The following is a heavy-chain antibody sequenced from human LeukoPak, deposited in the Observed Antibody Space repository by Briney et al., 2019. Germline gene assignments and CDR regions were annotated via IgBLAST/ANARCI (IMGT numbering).Heavy chain of an antibody. CDR2: INHSGST. V-gene: IGHV4-34*01. J-gene: IGHJ5*02. CDR1: GGSFSGYY. D-gene: IGHD2-15*01. CDR3: ASQVVAAENWFDP. Sequence: SETLSLTCAVYGGSFSGYYWSWIRQPPGKGLEWIGEINHSGSTNYNPSLKSRVTISVDTSKNQFSLKLSSVTAADTAVYYCASQVVAAENWFDPWGQGTLVTVSS.